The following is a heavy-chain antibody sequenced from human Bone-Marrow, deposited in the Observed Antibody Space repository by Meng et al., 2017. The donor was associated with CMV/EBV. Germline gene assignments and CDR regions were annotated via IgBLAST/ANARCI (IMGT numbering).Heavy chain of an antibody. CDR1: GFTFSSYA. V-gene: IGHV3-23*01. CDR2: ISASGGSA. CDR3: AKGGLLAA. D-gene: IGHD2-15*01. J-gene: IGHJ4*02. Sequence: GESLKISCAASGFTFSSYAMNWVRQAPGKGLEWVSAISASGGSAYYADLVKGRFTISRDNSKNTLYLQMNSLRVEDTAVYYCAKGGLLAARGQGTLVTVSS.